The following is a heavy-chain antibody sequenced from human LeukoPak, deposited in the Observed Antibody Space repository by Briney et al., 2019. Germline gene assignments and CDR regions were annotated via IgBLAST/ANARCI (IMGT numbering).Heavy chain of an antibody. D-gene: IGHD6-19*01. CDR2: ISYDGSNK. V-gene: IGHV3-30*03. J-gene: IGHJ4*02. CDR1: GFTFSSYG. CDR3: ARDLGIAVALDY. Sequence: GGSLRLSCAASGFTFSSYGMHWVRQAPGKGLEWVAVISYDGSNKYYADSVKGRFTISRDNSKNTLYLQMNSLRAEDTAVYYCARDLGIAVALDYWGQGTLVTVSS.